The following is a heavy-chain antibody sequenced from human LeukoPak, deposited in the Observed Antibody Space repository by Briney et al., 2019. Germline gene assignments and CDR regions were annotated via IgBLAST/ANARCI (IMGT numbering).Heavy chain of an antibody. V-gene: IGHV3-23*01. CDR2: ISGSGGST. J-gene: IGHJ4*02. CDR1: GFTFNSYA. Sequence: PGGSLRLSCAASGFTFNSYAMSWVRQAPGKGLEWVSAISGSGGSTYYADSVKGRFTISRDNSKDTLYLQMNSLRAEDTAVYYCAKGTLVRGVDHFDYWGQGTLVTVSS. CDR3: AKGTLVRGVDHFDY. D-gene: IGHD3-10*01.